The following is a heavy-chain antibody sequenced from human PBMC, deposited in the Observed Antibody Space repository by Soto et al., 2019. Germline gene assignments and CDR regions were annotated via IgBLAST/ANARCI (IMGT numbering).Heavy chain of an antibody. J-gene: IGHJ5*02. CDR3: VRHCPNYYDTGGYYNWFDP. CDR2: IYNSGST. V-gene: IGHV4-39*01. Sequence: SETLSLTCTVSGGSISSSSYYWGWIRQPPGKGLEGIGSIYNSGSTYYNPSLKSRVTISVDTSKNQFSLTLSSVTAADTAVYYCVRHCPNYYDTGGYYNWFDPWGQGTLVTVSS. D-gene: IGHD3-22*01. CDR1: GGSISSSSYY.